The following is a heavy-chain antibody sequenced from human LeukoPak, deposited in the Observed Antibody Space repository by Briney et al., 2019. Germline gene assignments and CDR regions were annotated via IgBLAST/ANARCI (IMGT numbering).Heavy chain of an antibody. CDR2: ISNSGTT. V-gene: IGHV4-39*01. D-gene: IGHD2-21*02. CDR3: ARRPHEVTSSLDIDY. CDR1: GASLTTDTYY. J-gene: IGHJ4*02. Sequence: SETLSLTCTVSGASLTTDTYYWGWIRQPPGKGLEWIGSISNSGTTYSNPSLKNRVFISRDTSRNQFSLSLIAVTAAVTAVYYCARRPHEVTSSLDIDYWGQGTRVTVSS.